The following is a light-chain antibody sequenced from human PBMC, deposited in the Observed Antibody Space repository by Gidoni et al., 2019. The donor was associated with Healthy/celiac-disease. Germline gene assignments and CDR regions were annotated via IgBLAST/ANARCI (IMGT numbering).Light chain of an antibody. CDR1: KVGDKY. V-gene: IGLV3-1*01. CDR3: QAWDSSTGVV. J-gene: IGLJ2*01. CDR2: QDS. Sequence: SYELTQPPSVSVSPGQTASITCSGDKVGDKYACWYQQKPGQSPVLVIYQDSKRPSGIPERFSGSNSGNTATLTISGTQAMDEADYYCQAWDSSTGVVFGGGTKLTV.